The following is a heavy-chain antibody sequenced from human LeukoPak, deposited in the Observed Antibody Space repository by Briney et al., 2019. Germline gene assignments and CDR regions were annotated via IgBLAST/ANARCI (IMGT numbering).Heavy chain of an antibody. Sequence: SETLSLTCTVSGGSISSSSYYWGWIRQPPGTGLEWIGSIYYTGSTNYNPSLKSRITMSVDTSKNQFSLKLSSVTAADTAVYYCARTPIYYYDNSGYYNWGQGTLVTVSS. CDR3: ARTPIYYYDNSGYYN. CDR1: GGSISSSSYY. J-gene: IGHJ4*02. V-gene: IGHV4-39*07. D-gene: IGHD3-22*01. CDR2: IYYTGST.